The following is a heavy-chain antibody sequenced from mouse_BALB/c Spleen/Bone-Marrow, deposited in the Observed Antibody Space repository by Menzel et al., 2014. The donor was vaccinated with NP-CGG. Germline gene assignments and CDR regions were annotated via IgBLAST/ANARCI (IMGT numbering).Heavy chain of an antibody. Sequence: EVQLQQSGPELEKPGASVKISCKASGYSFTGYNMNWVKQTNGKSLEWIGNIDPYYGGISYNQKFKDKATLTVDKSSSTAYMQLKSLTSEDSAVYYCARSIDYRPLTYLGQGTPVTVSA. CDR2: IDPYYGGI. J-gene: IGHJ3*01. V-gene: IGHV1-39*01. D-gene: IGHD2-14*01. CDR3: ARSIDYRPLTY. CDR1: GYSFTGYN.